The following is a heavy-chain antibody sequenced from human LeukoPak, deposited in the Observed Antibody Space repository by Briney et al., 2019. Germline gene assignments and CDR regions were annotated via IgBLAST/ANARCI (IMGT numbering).Heavy chain of an antibody. CDR3: ARQWLVSPLFDY. D-gene: IGHD6-19*01. CDR1: GGSFSGYY. J-gene: IGHJ4*02. V-gene: IGHV4-34*01. Sequence: SETLSPTCAVYGGSFSGYYWSWIRQPPGKGLEWIGEINHSGSTNYNPSLRSRVTVSVHTSKNQLSLKLSSVTAADTAVYYCARQWLVSPLFDYWGQGTLVTVSS. CDR2: INHSGST.